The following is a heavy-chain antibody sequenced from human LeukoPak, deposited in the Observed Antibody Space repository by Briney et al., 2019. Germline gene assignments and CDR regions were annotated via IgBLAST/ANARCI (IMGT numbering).Heavy chain of an antibody. V-gene: IGHV5-51*01. J-gene: IGHJ5*02. CDR3: ARRAIAPGDWFDP. CDR2: IYPGDSDT. CDR1: GYSFTNYW. D-gene: IGHD6-13*01. Sequence: GESLKISCEGSGYSFTNYWIGWVRQMPGKGLEWMGIIYPGDSDTRYSPSFQGQVTISADKSVSTVYLQWSSLQASDTAMYYCARRAIAPGDWFDPWGPGTLVTVSS.